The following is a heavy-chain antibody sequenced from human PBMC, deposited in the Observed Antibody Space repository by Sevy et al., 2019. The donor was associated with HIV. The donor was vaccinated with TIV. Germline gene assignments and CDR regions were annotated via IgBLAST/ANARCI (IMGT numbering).Heavy chain of an antibody. D-gene: IGHD3-10*01. J-gene: IGHJ4*02. CDR1: GFTFSDYA. CDR3: ARGGGRDRSGG. V-gene: IGHV3-21*06. CDR2: ITSSSRYI. Sequence: GGSLRLSCAASGFTFSDYAMYWVRQAPGKGLEWVSTITSSSRYIYYADSVKGRFTISRDNAKNSLFLEMNSLTAEDTAVYYCARGGGRDRSGGGGQGTLVTVSS.